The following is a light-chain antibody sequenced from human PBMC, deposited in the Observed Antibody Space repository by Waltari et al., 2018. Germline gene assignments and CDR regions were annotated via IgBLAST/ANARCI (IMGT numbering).Light chain of an antibody. V-gene: IGLV2-11*01. CDR2: DVT. CDR1: SRDVGYYYS. CDR3: CSYAGSYILV. J-gene: IGLJ2*01. Sequence: QSALTQPRSVSLSPGQSVTISCTGTSRDVGYYYSVSWYQQRPGKAPRLILYDVTKTPSGVPDRFSGSKSGNTASLTISGLQAEDEADFYCCSYAGSYILVFGGGTKLTVL.